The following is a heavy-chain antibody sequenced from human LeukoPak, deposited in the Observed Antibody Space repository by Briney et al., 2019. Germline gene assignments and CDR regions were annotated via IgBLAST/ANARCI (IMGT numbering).Heavy chain of an antibody. Sequence: SETLSLTCTVSGGSISSSSYYWGWIRQPPGKGLEWIGSIYYSGSTYYNPPLKSRVTISVDTSKNQFSLKLSSVTAAGTAVYYCARYSSSWYSNYWGQGTLVTVSS. CDR2: IYYSGST. CDR3: ARYSSSWYSNY. D-gene: IGHD6-13*01. J-gene: IGHJ4*02. V-gene: IGHV4-39*01. CDR1: GGSISSSSYY.